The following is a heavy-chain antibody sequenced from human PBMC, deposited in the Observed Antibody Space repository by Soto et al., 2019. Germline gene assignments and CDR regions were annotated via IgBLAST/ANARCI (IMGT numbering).Heavy chain of an antibody. V-gene: IGHV4-31*03. CDR3: ARTHDYGDNHLDY. CDR1: GGSISSGCYY. J-gene: IGHJ4*02. CDR2: IYYSGST. D-gene: IGHD4-17*01. Sequence: SETLSLTCPVSGGSISSGCYYWSWIRQHPGKGLEWIGYIYYSGSTYYNPSLKSRVTISVDTSKNQFSLKLSSVTAADTAVYYCARTHDYGDNHLDYWGQGTLVTVSS.